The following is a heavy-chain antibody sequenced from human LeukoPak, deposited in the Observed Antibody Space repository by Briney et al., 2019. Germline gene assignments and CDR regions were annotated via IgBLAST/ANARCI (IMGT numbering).Heavy chain of an antibody. CDR2: IVGTGVSR. D-gene: IGHD6-19*01. J-gene: IGHJ6*02. Sequence: SGGSLRLSCAASGFTFSSHAMSWVRQAPGKGLEWVSSIVGTGVSRDYADSVKGRFTVSRDNSNNTMYLQMNSLRAEDTAVYYCARVVAGKFWYYYYGMDVWGQGTTVTVSS. CDR1: GFTFSSHA. V-gene: IGHV3-23*01. CDR3: ARVVAGKFWYYYYGMDV.